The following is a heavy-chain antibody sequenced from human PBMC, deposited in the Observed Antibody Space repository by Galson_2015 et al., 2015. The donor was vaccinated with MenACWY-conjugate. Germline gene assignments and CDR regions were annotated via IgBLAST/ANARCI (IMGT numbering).Heavy chain of an antibody. V-gene: IGHV1-3*01. CDR1: GYTFTLYA. Sequence: SVKVSCKAAGYTFTLYAMHWVRQAPGQRLEWMGWINAGNGNTKYSQKFQDRVIISRDIAASTVYMEVTSLGSEDTGVYYCARETSPLTGQLKRDWFDPWGQGSLVIVSS. CDR3: ARETSPLTGQLKRDWFDP. CDR2: INAGNGNT. J-gene: IGHJ5*02. D-gene: IGHD3-9*01.